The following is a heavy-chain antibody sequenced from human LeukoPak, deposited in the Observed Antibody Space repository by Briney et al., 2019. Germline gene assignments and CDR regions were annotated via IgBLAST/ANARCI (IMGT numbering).Heavy chain of an antibody. V-gene: IGHV4-39*01. CDR3: ATFAGGYYSF. J-gene: IGHJ4*02. CDR1: GGSISGSGLF. D-gene: IGHD1-26*01. CDR2: ISYSGNF. Sequence: SETLSLTCNVSGGSISGSGLFWTWVRQPPGKGVEWIGSISYSGNFHANSSLKSRVSMSVDTSKNQFSLKLSSVTAADTAMFYCATFAGGYYSFWGQGSLVTVSS.